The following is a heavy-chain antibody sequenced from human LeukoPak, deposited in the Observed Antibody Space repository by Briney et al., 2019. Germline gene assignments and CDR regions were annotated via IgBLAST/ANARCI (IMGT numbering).Heavy chain of an antibody. Sequence: SETLSLTCTVSGGSISSYYGSWIRQPPGKGLEWIGYIYYSGSTNYNPSLKSRVTISVDTSKNQFSLKLSSVTAADTAVYYCARLSGTRYYFDYWGQGTLVTVSS. V-gene: IGHV4-59*01. CDR1: GGSISSYY. CDR2: IYYSGST. CDR3: ARLSGTRYYFDY. D-gene: IGHD1-7*01. J-gene: IGHJ4*02.